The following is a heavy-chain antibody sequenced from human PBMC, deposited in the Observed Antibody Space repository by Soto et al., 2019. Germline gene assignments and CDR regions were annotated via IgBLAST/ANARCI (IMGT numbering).Heavy chain of an antibody. CDR1: SGSISTFY. J-gene: IGHJ5*02. V-gene: IGHV4-4*07. CDR3: ARSAVHRRGWFAP. Sequence: PAETLSLTCTVSSGSISTFYWNWIRQPAGGKGLEWIGRIYASGSANYNPSLKSRVTMSVGTSKNQVSLKMTSVTAADTAMYFCARSAVHRRGWFAPWGQGTMVTVSS. CDR2: IYASGSA. D-gene: IGHD2-21*02.